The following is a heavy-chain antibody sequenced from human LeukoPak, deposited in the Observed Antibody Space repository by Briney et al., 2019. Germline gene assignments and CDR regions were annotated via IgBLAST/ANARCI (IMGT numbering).Heavy chain of an antibody. V-gene: IGHV3-48*03. CDR1: GFTFSSYE. CDR2: ISSSGSTI. J-gene: IGHJ4*02. Sequence: GGSLRLSCAASGFTFSSYEMNWVRQAPGKGLEWVSYISSSGSTIYYADSVKGRFTISRDNAKNSLYLQMNSLRAEDTAVYYCASQNYYDSSGYRGGAVDYWGQGTLVTVSS. CDR3: ASQNYYDSSGYRGGAVDY. D-gene: IGHD3-22*01.